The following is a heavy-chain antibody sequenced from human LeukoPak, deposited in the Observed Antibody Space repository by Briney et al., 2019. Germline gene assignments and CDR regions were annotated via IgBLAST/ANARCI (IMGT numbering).Heavy chain of an antibody. Sequence: SETLSLTCTVSGGSISSYYWSWIRQPAGKGLEWIGRIYTSGSTTYNPSLKSRVTISVDTSKNQFSLKLTSVTAADTAVYYCARDRGDGYNSGYFEYWGQGTLVTVSS. CDR2: IYTSGST. CDR3: ARDRGDGYNSGYFEY. D-gene: IGHD5-24*01. J-gene: IGHJ4*02. V-gene: IGHV4-4*07. CDR1: GGSISSYY.